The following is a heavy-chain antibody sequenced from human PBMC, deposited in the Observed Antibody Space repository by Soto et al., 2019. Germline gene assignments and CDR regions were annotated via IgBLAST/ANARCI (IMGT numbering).Heavy chain of an antibody. D-gene: IGHD3-9*01. CDR3: ARTFYDILTGYHYSFDS. CDR1: GGTFSSYT. J-gene: IGHJ4*02. CDR2: IIPILGIA. Sequence: QVQLVQSGAEVKKPGSSVKVSCKASGGTFSSYTISWVRQAPGQGLEWMGRIIPILGIANYAQKFQGRVTITADKSTSTAYMELSSLRSEDTAVYYCARTFYDILTGYHYSFDSWGQGTLVTVSS. V-gene: IGHV1-69*02.